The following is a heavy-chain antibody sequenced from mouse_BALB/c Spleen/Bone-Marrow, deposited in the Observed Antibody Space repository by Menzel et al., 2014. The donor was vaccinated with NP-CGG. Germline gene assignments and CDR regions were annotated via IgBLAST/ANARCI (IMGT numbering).Heavy chain of an antibody. CDR1: GFDFSRYW. J-gene: IGHJ3*01. Sequence: EVKLMESGGGLVQPGGSLKLSCAASGFDFSRYWMSWVRQAPGKGLEWIGEINPDSNTINYTPSLKDNFIISRDNAKNTLYLQMSKVRSEDTALYYCARLGYYGSFAYWGQGTLVTVSA. CDR2: INPDSNTI. CDR3: ARLGYYGSFAY. V-gene: IGHV4-1*02. D-gene: IGHD1-2*01.